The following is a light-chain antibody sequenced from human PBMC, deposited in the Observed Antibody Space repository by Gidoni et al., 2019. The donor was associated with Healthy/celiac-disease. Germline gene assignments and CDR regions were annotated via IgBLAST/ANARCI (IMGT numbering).Light chain of an antibody. CDR1: QSVSSSY. Sequence: EIVLTQSPGTLSLSPGERATLSFSSSQSVSSSYLAWYQQKPGQAPRLLIYGASSRATGIPDRFSGSGSGTDFTLTISRLEPEDFAVYYCQQYGSPGVTFGPGTKVDIK. J-gene: IGKJ3*01. CDR2: GAS. CDR3: QQYGSPGVT. V-gene: IGKV3-20*01.